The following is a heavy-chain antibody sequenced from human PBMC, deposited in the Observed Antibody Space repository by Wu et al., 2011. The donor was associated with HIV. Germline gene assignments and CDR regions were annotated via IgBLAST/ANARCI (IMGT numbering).Heavy chain of an antibody. V-gene: IGHV4-59*08. J-gene: IGHJ3*02. CDR3: ARRRGDGYRMAAFDI. D-gene: IGHD5-24*01. CDR1: GGSISSYY. Sequence: QVQLQESGPGMVKPSETVSLTCNVSGGSISSYYWSWIRQPPGKGLEWIGYIYYSGSTNYNPPQESSHHISRHVQEPVLPEAELCDRRRHGLYYCARRRGDGYRMAAFDI. CDR2: IYYSGST.